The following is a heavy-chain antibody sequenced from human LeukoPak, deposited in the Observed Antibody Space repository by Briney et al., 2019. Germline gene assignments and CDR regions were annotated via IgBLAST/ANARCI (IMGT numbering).Heavy chain of an antibody. D-gene: IGHD6-19*01. CDR1: GFTVSSNY. V-gene: IGHV3-53*01. CDR3: AKNPLVSGTIYFDS. J-gene: IGHJ4*02. Sequence: GGSLRLSCAASGFTVSSNYMSWVRQAPGKGLEWVSLIYSGGSTYYADSVKGRFTISRDNSKNTLYLQMNSLRAEDTAIYYCAKNPLVSGTIYFDSWGQGTLLTVSS. CDR2: IYSGGST.